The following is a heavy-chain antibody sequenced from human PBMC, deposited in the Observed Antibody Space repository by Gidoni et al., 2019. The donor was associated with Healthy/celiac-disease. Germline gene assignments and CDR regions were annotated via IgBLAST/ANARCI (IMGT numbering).Heavy chain of an antibody. J-gene: IGHJ6*03. Sequence: QVQLQQWGAGLLQPSETLSLTCAVYGGSFSGYYWSWIRQPPGKGLEWIGEIHHSGSTNYNPSLKSRVTISVDTPKNQFSLKLSSVTAADTAVYYCARGGFLWWRPPYYYYMDVWGKGTTVTVSS. CDR1: GGSFSGYY. CDR2: IHHSGST. D-gene: IGHD2-21*02. CDR3: ARGGFLWWRPPYYYYMDV. V-gene: IGHV4-34*01.